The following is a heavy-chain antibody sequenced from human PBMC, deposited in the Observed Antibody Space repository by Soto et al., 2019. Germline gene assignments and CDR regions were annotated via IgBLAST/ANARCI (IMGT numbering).Heavy chain of an antibody. CDR2: VSHDGRNT. J-gene: IGHJ4*02. V-gene: IGHV3-30*18. D-gene: IGHD6-19*01. Sequence: VQLVESGGGVVQPGRSLRLSCAASGFTFSDYAMHWVRQAPGKGLEWLAVVSHDGRNTHYADSVKGRFTISRDSSKNTVSLEMTSLRAEDTAVYYCAKVGRQWLVTSDFNYWGQGALVTVSS. CDR3: AKVGRQWLVTSDFNY. CDR1: GFTFSDYA.